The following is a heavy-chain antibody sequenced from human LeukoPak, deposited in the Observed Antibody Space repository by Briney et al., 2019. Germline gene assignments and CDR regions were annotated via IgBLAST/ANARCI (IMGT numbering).Heavy chain of an antibody. Sequence: SETLSLTCTVSGGSISSYYWSWIRQPPGKGLEWIGYIYYSGSTNYNPSLKSRVTISVDTSKNQFPLKLSSVTAADTAVYYCARGLNYDFWSGSHAFDIWGQGTMVTVSS. CDR1: GGSISSYY. CDR3: ARGLNYDFWSGSHAFDI. V-gene: IGHV4-59*01. D-gene: IGHD3-3*01. J-gene: IGHJ3*02. CDR2: IYYSGST.